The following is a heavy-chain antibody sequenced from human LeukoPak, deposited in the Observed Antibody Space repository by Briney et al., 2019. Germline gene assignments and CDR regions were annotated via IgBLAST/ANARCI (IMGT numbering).Heavy chain of an antibody. CDR1: GGSISSYY. D-gene: IGHD3-22*01. J-gene: IGHJ4*02. CDR2: IYYSGST. Sequence: PSETLSLTCTVSGGSISSYYWSWIRQPPGKGLEWIGYIYYSGSTNYNPSLKSRVTISVDTSKNQFSLKLSSVTAADTAVYYCARRYYDSSGYYQDYWGQGTLVTVSS. CDR3: ARRYYDSSGYYQDY. V-gene: IGHV4-59*01.